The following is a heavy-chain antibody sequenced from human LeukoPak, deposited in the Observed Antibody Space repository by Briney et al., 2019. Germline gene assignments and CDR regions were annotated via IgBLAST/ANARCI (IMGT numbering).Heavy chain of an antibody. CDR2: IYPGDSDT. Sequence: GESLKISCKGSGYSFTSYWIGWVRQMPGKGLELMGIIYPGDSDTRYSASFQGQVTISADKSISTAYLQWSSLKASNTAMYYCARHERSSYGDYWYWGQGTLVTVSS. V-gene: IGHV5-51*01. CDR3: ARHERSSYGDYWY. J-gene: IGHJ4*02. CDR1: GYSFTSYW. D-gene: IGHD4-17*01.